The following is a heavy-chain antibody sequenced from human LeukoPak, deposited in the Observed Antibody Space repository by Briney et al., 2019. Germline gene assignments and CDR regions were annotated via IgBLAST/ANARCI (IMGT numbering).Heavy chain of an antibody. CDR3: TRERDYTDEY. D-gene: IGHD3-16*01. Sequence: GGSLTLTWTASGFTFGDYANSWFRQAPGKGLEWVGFIRGKGSGGSTEYAASVKGRFTISRDDSRSMAYLQMDGLRTEDTAVYYCTRERDYTDEYWGQGSLFTVSS. J-gene: IGHJ4*02. V-gene: IGHV3-49*03. CDR1: GFTFGDYA. CDR2: IRGKGSGGST.